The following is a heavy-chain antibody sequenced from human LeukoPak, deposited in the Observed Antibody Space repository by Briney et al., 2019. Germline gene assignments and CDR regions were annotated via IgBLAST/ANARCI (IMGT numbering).Heavy chain of an antibody. CDR1: GGSISNDY. CDR3: ARDVPHCSGGSCYSSYYYGMDV. Sequence: SETLSLTCTVSGGSISNDYWSWIRQPPGKGLEWIGYIYYTGSTNYNPSLKSRVTISVDTSKNQFSLKLSSVTAADTAVYYCARDVPHCSGGSCYSSYYYGMDVWGQGTTVTVSS. CDR2: IYYTGST. J-gene: IGHJ6*02. V-gene: IGHV4-59*12. D-gene: IGHD2-15*01.